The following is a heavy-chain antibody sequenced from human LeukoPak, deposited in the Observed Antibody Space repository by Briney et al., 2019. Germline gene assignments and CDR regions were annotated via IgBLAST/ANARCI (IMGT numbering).Heavy chain of an antibody. D-gene: IGHD2/OR15-2a*01. Sequence: GGSLRLSCVASGFSFSNYGMHWVRQAPGKGLEWVAVIWNDGKNKYYADFVKGRFTISRDNSKKTLYLEMNSLRVEDTAVYYCARDWWGRDCNSMRCSGFDYWGQGALVTVPS. CDR3: ARDWWGRDCNSMRCSGFDY. CDR1: GFSFSNYG. J-gene: IGHJ4*02. V-gene: IGHV3-33*01. CDR2: IWNDGKNK.